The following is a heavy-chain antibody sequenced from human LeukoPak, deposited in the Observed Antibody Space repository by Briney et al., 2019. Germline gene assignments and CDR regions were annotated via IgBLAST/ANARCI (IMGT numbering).Heavy chain of an antibody. CDR1: GYSISSGYY. CDR3: AREFGKYSSSSAIDF. J-gene: IGHJ4*02. CDR2: IYHSGST. V-gene: IGHV4-38-2*02. Sequence: SETLSLTCTVSGYSISSGYYWGWIRQPPGKGLEWIGIIYHSGSTYYHPSLKSRVTISVDTSKNQFSLELSSVTAADTAVYYCAREFGKYSSSSAIDFWGQGTLVTVSS. D-gene: IGHD6-6*01.